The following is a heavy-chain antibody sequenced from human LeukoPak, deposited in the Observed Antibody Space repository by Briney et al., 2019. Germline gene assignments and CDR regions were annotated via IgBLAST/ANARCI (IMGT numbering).Heavy chain of an antibody. V-gene: IGHV4-31*03. Sequence: SQTLSLTCTVSGGSISSGGYYWSWIRLHPGKGLEWIGYIYYSGSTYYNPSLKSRVTISVDTSKNQFSLKLSSVTAADTAVYYCARSNDYVWGSYLYYYYYMDVWGKGTTVTVSS. CDR3: ARSNDYVWGSYLYYYYYMDV. J-gene: IGHJ6*03. D-gene: IGHD3-16*02. CDR1: GGSISSGGYY. CDR2: IYYSGST.